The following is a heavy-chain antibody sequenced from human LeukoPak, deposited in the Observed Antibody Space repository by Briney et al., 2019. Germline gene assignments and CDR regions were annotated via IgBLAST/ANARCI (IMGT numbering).Heavy chain of an antibody. V-gene: IGHV5-51*01. J-gene: IGHJ4*02. CDR3: VLNNRVRRRILTGYYAGAGVYYFDY. CDR2: IYPGDSDT. Sequence: GESLKISCKGSGYSFTSYWIGWVRQMPGKGLEWMGIIYPGDSDTRYSPSFQGQVTISADKSISTAYLQWSSLKASDTAMYYCVLNNRVRRRILTGYYAGAGVYYFDYWGQGTLVTVSS. D-gene: IGHD3-9*01. CDR1: GYSFTSYW.